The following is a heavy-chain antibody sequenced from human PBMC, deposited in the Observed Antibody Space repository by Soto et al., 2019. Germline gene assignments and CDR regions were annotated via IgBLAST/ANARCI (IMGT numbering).Heavy chain of an antibody. D-gene: IGHD5-12*01. J-gene: IGHJ4*02. CDR2: ISYDGSNK. CDR1: GFTFSSYG. V-gene: IGHV3-30*18. Sequence: GGSLRLSCAASGFTFSSYGMHWVRQAPGKGLEWVAVISYDGSNKYYADSVKGRFTISRDNSKNTLYLQMNSLRAEDTAVYYCAKSVATISGHIDYYFDYWGQGTLVTVSS. CDR3: AKSVATISGHIDYYFDY.